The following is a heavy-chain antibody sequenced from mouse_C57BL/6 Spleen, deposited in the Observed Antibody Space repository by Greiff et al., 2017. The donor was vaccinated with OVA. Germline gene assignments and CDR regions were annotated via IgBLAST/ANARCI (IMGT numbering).Heavy chain of an antibody. J-gene: IGHJ1*03. CDR2: IYPSDSET. CDR1: GYTFTSYW. CDR3: SRKRNYYGSSYENWYFDV. Sequence: QVQLQQPGAELVRPGSSVKLSCKASGYTFTSYWMDWVKQRPGQGLEWIGNIYPSDSETHYNQKFQDKATLTVDKSSSTAYMQLSSLTSEYSAVYYCSRKRNYYGSSYENWYFDVWGTGTTVTVSS. V-gene: IGHV1-61*01. D-gene: IGHD1-1*01.